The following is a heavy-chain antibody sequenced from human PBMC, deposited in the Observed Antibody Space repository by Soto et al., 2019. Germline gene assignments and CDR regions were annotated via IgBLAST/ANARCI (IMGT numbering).Heavy chain of an antibody. CDR1: GGSISSSSYY. D-gene: IGHD2-2*01. Sequence: QLQLQESGPGLVKPSETLSLTCTVSGGSISSSSYYWGWIRQPPGKGLEWIGSLYYSGSTYYNPSLKSRVTVSVDTSKNQFSLKLSSVTAADTAVYYCATRVDIVVVPAAFDYWGQGTLVTVSS. V-gene: IGHV4-39*01. J-gene: IGHJ4*02. CDR2: LYYSGST. CDR3: ATRVDIVVVPAAFDY.